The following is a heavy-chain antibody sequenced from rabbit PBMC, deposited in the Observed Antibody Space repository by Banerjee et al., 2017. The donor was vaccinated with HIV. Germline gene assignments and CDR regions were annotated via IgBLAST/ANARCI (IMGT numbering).Heavy chain of an antibody. D-gene: IGHD6-1*01. Sequence: QSLEESGGDLVKPGASLTLTCTASGFSFSSGYWICWVRQAPGKGLEWIACIYAGSSGNTYYASWAKGRFTVSKTSSTTVTLQMTSLTAADTATYFCARDPQDYTYGYAGYAYAVGELDLWGPGTLVTVS. CDR3: ARDPQDYTYGYAGYAYAVGELDL. CDR2: IYAGSSGNT. J-gene: IGHJ6*01. CDR1: GFSFSSGYW. V-gene: IGHV1S40*01.